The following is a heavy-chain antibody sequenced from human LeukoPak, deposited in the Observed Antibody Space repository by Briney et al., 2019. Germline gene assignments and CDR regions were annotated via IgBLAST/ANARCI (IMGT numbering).Heavy chain of an antibody. CDR1: GFTFSSYS. V-gene: IGHV3-21*01. Sequence: AGGSLRLSCAASGFTFSSYSMNWVRQAPGKGLEWVSSISSSSSYIYYADSVKGRFTISRDNAKNSLYLQMNSLRAEDTAVYYCARDSADDSSGYYRDYWGQGTLVTVSS. D-gene: IGHD3-22*01. CDR2: ISSSSSYI. CDR3: ARDSADDSSGYYRDY. J-gene: IGHJ4*02.